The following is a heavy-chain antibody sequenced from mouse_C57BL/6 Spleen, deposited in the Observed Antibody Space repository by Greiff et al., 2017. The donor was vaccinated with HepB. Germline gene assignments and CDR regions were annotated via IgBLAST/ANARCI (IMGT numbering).Heavy chain of an antibody. V-gene: IGHV5-4*01. CDR2: ISAGGSYT. CDR3: AREGGSSSFAY. J-gene: IGHJ3*01. D-gene: IGHD1-1*01. Sequence: EVQLVESGGGLVKPGGSLKLSCAASGFTFSSYAMSWVRQTPEKRLEWVATISAGGSYTYYPDNVKGRFTISRDNAKNNLYLQMSHLKSEDTAMYYCAREGGSSSFAYWGQGTLVTVSA. CDR1: GFTFSSYA.